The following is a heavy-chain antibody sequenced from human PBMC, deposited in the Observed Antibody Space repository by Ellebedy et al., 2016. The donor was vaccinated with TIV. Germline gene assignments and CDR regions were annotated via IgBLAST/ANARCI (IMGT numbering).Heavy chain of an antibody. CDR2: INPNSGDT. CDR3: ARGHCSSRNCAPAGWFDS. CDR1: GYTFTGYY. V-gene: IGHV1-2*06. Sequence: ASVKVSCKASGYTFTGYYMHWVRQAPGQGLEWMGRINPNSGDTNYAQKFQGRVTMTRDTSISTAYMELSRLRSDDTAVYHCARGHCSSRNCAPAGWFDSWGQGTLVTVSS. J-gene: IGHJ5*01. D-gene: IGHD2-2*01.